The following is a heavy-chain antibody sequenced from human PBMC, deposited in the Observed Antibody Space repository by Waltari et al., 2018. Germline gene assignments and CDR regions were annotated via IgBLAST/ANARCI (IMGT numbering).Heavy chain of an antibody. CDR3: ARDQWFAFDI. CDR1: GFTLSSYW. Sequence: EVQLVESGGGLVQPGGSLRLPCAASGFTLSSYWMSWVRQAPGKGLEWVAKIMTDGSEEYYVDSVRGRFTISRDNAKNSLFLQMNSLRPEDTAVYYCARDQWFAFDIWGQGTMVTVSS. J-gene: IGHJ3*02. D-gene: IGHD3-22*01. CDR2: IMTDGSEE. V-gene: IGHV3-7*01.